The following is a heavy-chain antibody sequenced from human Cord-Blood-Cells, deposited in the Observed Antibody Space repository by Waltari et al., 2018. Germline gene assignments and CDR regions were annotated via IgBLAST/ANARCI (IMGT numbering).Heavy chain of an antibody. CDR3: AMISGWYFDY. D-gene: IGHD6-19*01. V-gene: IGHV4-34*01. CDR2: INHSGST. J-gene: IGHJ4*02. Sequence: QVQLQQWCAGLLKPSETLSLTCAVYGGSFSGYSCSWIRQPPGKGLEWIGEINHSGSTNYNPSLKSRVTISVDTSKNQFSLKLSSVTAADTAVYYCAMISGWYFDYWGQGTLVTVSS. CDR1: GGSFSGYS.